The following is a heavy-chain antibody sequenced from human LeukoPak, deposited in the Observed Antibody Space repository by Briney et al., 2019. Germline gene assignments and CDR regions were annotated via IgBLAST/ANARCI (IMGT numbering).Heavy chain of an antibody. Sequence: GGPLRLSCAASGFTFSSYWMSWVRQAPGKGLEWVANIKQDGSEKYYVDSVKGRFTISRDNAKNSLYLQMNSLRAEDTALYYCAKAMEPLTHCSSTSCLSPFDPWGQGTLVTVSS. J-gene: IGHJ5*02. D-gene: IGHD2-2*01. CDR2: IKQDGSEK. CDR3: AKAMEPLTHCSSTSCLSPFDP. CDR1: GFTFSSYW. V-gene: IGHV3-7*03.